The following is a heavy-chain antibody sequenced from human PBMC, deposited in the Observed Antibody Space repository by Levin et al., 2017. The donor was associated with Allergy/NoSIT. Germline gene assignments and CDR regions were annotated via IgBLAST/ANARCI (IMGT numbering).Heavy chain of an antibody. D-gene: IGHD7-27*01. V-gene: IGHV3-30-3*01. Sequence: PGGSLRLSCAASKFTFRSYAMHWVRQAPGKGLEWVAVISYDGSNKYYADSLKGRFTISRDNSKNTLYLQMNSLRPEDTAVYYCARENWAAFDYWGQGTLVTVSS. CDR2: ISYDGSNK. CDR1: KFTFRSYA. CDR3: ARENWAAFDY. J-gene: IGHJ4*02.